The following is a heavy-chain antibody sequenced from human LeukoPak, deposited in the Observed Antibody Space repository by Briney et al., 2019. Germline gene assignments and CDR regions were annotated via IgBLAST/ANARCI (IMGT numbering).Heavy chain of an antibody. Sequence: GGSLRLSCAPSGFNFNAYSLNWVRQAPGKGLEWLSYISHTGTIYYADSVKGRFTVSRDDAEASVFLQMNSLRTEDTALYYCVRGGCGRAADCYSHYFDYWGQGTPVTVSS. CDR3: VRGGCGRAADCYSHYFDY. J-gene: IGHJ4*02. V-gene: IGHV3-69-1*02. D-gene: IGHD2-21*02. CDR1: GFNFNAYS. CDR2: ISHTGTI.